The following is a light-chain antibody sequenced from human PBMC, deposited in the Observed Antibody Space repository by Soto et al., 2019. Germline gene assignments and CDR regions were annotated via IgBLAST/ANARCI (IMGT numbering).Light chain of an antibody. J-gene: IGLJ1*01. CDR2: RNN. V-gene: IGLV1-47*01. CDR1: SSNIGSNY. Sequence: QSVLTQPPSASGTPGQRVTISCSGSSSNIGSNYVYWYQQLPGTAHKLLIYRNNQRPSGVPDRFSGSKSGTSASLAISGLRYEDEADYYCAAWDDSLSGYVFGTGTKVTVL. CDR3: AAWDDSLSGYV.